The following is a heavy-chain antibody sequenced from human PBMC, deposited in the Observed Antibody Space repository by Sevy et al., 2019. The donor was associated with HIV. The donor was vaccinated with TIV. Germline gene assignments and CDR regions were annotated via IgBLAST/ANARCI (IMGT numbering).Heavy chain of an antibody. CDR2: ISSISSTI. CDR3: GRGGMVVGGAFYD. D-gene: IGHD3-22*01. V-gene: IGHV3-48*01. CDR1: GFTFSSYS. Sequence: GGSLRLSCAASGFTFSSYSMNWVRQAPGKGLEWVSYISSISSTIYYADSVKGRFTISRDNAKNSLYLQMTSLWAEDTAEYYGGRGGMVVGGAFYDWGQGTMVTVSS. J-gene: IGHJ3*01.